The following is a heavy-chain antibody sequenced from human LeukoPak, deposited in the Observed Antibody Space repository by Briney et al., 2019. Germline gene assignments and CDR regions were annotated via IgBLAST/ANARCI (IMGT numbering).Heavy chain of an antibody. CDR3: ARAGSGSYSGLDY. J-gene: IGHJ4*02. D-gene: IGHD3-10*01. CDR1: GGTFNTHP. CDR2: IIPIFGTA. V-gene: IGHV1-69*13. Sequence: SVKVSCKASGGTFNTHPINWVRQAPGHGLEWMGGIIPIFGTADYAQKFQGRVTITADVSTTTAYMELSSLTSDDTAVYYCARAGSGSYSGLDYWGQGTLVTVSS.